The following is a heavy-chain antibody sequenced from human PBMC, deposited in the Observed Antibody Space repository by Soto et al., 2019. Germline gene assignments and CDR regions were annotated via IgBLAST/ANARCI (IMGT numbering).Heavy chain of an antibody. D-gene: IGHD2-8*01. J-gene: IGHJ6*02. CDR1: EFTFSSYA. Sequence: QVQLVESGGGVVQPGESLRLSCAASEFTFSSYAMHWVRQAPGKGLEWVAVVSNDGSNKYYADSVKGRFTISRDNSKNPLNLQMNSLRAEDTAVYYCTKDQSTNSRSYHALDVRGQGTTVTVSS. CDR3: TKDQSTNSRSYHALDV. V-gene: IGHV3-30*18. CDR2: VSNDGSNK.